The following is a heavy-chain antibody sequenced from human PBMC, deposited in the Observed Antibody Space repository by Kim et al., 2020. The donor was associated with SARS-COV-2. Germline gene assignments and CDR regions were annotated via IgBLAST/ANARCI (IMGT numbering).Heavy chain of an antibody. D-gene: IGHD1-26*01. Sequence: ASVKVSCKASGYTFTSYAMHWVRQAPGQRLEWMGWINAGNDNTKYSQKFQGRVTITRDTSASTAYMELSSLRSEDTAVYYCARVDSGSQYYFDYWGQGTLVTVSS. V-gene: IGHV1-3*01. J-gene: IGHJ4*02. CDR2: INAGNDNT. CDR3: ARVDSGSQYYFDY. CDR1: GYTFTSYA.